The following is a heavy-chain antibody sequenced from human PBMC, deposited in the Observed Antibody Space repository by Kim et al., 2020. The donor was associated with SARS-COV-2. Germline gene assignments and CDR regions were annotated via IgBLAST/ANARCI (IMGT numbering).Heavy chain of an antibody. D-gene: IGHD5-18*01. Sequence: NSHPSLKSRVTISVDTSKNQFSLKLSSVTAADTAVYYCARARGYSYGYDYWGQGTLVTVSS. J-gene: IGHJ4*02. CDR3: ARARGYSYGYDY. V-gene: IGHV4-34*01.